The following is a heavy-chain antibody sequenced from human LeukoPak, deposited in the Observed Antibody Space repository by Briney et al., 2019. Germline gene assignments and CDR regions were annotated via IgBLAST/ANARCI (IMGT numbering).Heavy chain of an antibody. J-gene: IGHJ6*02. CDR2: IHHNGTR. CDR3: AAAPILRGEGGEHHKYGMDV. CDR1: VVSINSCNW. V-gene: IGHV4/OR15-8*01. Sequence: SGTLSLTCGVSVVSINSCNWWTWVRQSPGKGLEWIGEIHHNGTRNYNPSLKSRVTISADTFKNHFSLIVTSLTAADTAVYYCAAAPILRGEGGEHHKYGMDVWGQGSTVIVSS. D-gene: IGHD2-2*02.